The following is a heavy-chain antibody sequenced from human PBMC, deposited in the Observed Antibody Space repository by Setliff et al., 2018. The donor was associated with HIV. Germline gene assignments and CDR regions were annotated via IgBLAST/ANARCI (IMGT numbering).Heavy chain of an antibody. CDR3: ASALVGGASPFDY. J-gene: IGHJ4*01. V-gene: IGHV4-31*03. D-gene: IGHD3-3*01. Sequence: SETLSLTCTVSGGSISRGGRYWGWVRQHPGRGLEWVGYVYYNGEGFYNPSLRGRITILQDKSKNQFSLEVRSVAAADTAIYYCASALVGGASPFDYWGQGALVTVSS. CDR2: VYYNGEG. CDR1: GGSISRGGRY.